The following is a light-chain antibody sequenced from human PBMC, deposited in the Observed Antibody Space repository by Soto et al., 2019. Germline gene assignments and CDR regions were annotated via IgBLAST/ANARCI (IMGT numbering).Light chain of an antibody. Sequence: QPVLTQSPSASASLGASVKLTCTLSSGHSNYAVAWHQQQPEKGPRYLMKLNSDGSHSKGDGIPDRFSGSSSGAERYLTISRLQYEDEADYYCQTWDTGIQVFGGGTKLTVL. V-gene: IGLV4-69*01. J-gene: IGLJ2*01. CDR2: LNSDGSH. CDR1: SGHSNYA. CDR3: QTWDTGIQV.